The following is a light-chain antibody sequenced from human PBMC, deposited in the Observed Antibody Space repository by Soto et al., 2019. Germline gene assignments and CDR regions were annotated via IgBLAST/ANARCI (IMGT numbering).Light chain of an antibody. CDR3: QKYNSAPRT. J-gene: IGKJ1*01. CDR2: AAS. V-gene: IGKV1-27*01. Sequence: DIQMTQSPSSLSASVGDRVTITCRASQGISNYLAWYQQKPGKVAKLLIYAASTLQSAVTSRFSGSGSGTDFTLTISSLQPEDVATYYCQKYNSAPRTFGQGTKVEIK. CDR1: QGISNY.